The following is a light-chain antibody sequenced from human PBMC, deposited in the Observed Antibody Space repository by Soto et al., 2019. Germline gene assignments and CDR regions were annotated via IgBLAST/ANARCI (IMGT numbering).Light chain of an antibody. Sequence: DIQMTQSPPSLSASVGDRVTITCRASQSISYFLNWYQQKPGKAPKLLIYAASSLQSGVPSRFSGSGSGTDFTLTISSLQPEDFATYYCQQSYSTPPTFGQGTKVEIK. CDR2: AAS. J-gene: IGKJ1*01. CDR1: QSISYF. CDR3: QQSYSTPPT. V-gene: IGKV1-39*01.